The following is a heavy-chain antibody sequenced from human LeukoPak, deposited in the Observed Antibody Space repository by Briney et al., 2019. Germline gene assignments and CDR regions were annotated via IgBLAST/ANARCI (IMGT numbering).Heavy chain of an antibody. D-gene: IGHD3-22*01. Sequence: GGSLRLSCAASGFTVSSNYMSWVRQAPGRGLEWVSVIYSGGSTYYADSVKGRFTISRDNSKNTLYLQMNSLRAEDTAVYYCARDKVYYYDSSGYSYYWYFDLWGRGTLVTVSS. CDR2: IYSGGST. CDR3: ARDKVYYYDSSGYSYYWYFDL. CDR1: GFTVSSNY. V-gene: IGHV3-66*01. J-gene: IGHJ2*01.